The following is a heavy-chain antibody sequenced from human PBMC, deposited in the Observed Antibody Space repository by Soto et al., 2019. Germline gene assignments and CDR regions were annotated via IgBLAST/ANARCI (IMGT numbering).Heavy chain of an antibody. V-gene: IGHV3-21*01. D-gene: IGHD2-15*01. CDR3: ARRRSPERGCSVGSCYSRRDAFDI. CDR2: ISSSYSYI. CDR1: GFTFSTYS. Sequence: KPGGSLRLSCAASGFTFSTYSMNWVRQAPGEGLEWVSSISSSYSYIYYADSVKGRFTISRDNAENSLYLHMNSLRAEDTAVYYCARRRSPERGCSVGSCYSRRDAFDIWGQGTMVTVSS. J-gene: IGHJ3*02.